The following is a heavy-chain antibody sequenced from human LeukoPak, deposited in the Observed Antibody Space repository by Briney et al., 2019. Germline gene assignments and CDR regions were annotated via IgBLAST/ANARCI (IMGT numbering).Heavy chain of an antibody. CDR3: ARRRCSSTSCSDY. Sequence: PSETLSLTCAAYGGSFSGYYWSWIRQPPGKGLEWIGEINHSGSTYYNPSLKSRVTISVDTSKNQFSLKLSSVTAADTAVYYCARRRCSSTSCSDYWGQGTLVTVSS. J-gene: IGHJ4*02. V-gene: IGHV4-34*01. CDR1: GGSFSGYY. CDR2: INHSGST. D-gene: IGHD2-2*01.